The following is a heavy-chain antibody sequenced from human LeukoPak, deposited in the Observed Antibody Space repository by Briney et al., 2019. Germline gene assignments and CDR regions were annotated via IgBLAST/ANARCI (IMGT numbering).Heavy chain of an antibody. CDR1: GFTVSSTH. CDR2: TYTGGNS. Sequence: PGGSLRLSREASGFTVSSTHMVWVRQAPGKGLEWDSVTYTGGNSYYAGSVQGRFIISRDISKNTLYPQMNNLRAEDSALYYCARGGRGSAAVVAPRSFDIWSQGTMVTVSS. J-gene: IGHJ3*02. D-gene: IGHD3-22*01. CDR3: ARGGRGSAAVVAPRSFDI. V-gene: IGHV3-53*01.